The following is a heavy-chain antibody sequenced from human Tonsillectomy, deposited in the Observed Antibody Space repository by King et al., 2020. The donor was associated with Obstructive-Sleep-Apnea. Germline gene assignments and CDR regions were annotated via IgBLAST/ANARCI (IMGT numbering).Heavy chain of an antibody. CDR3: ARTAVDPYSSSGYYYYYGMDV. D-gene: IGHD6-13*01. CDR2: ISYNGSHK. J-gene: IGHJ6*02. CDR1: GFTFSTYA. V-gene: IGHV3-30-3*01. Sequence: VQLVESGGGVVQPGRSLRLSCAASGFTFSTYAMHWVRQVPGKGLERVAVISYNGSHKYYADSLKGRFTISRDNSKNTLYLQMNSLRPEETAVYYCARTAVDPYSSSGYYYYYGMDVWGQGTTVTVSS.